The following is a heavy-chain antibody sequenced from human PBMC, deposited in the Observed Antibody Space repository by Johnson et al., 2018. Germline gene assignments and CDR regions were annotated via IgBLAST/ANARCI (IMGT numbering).Heavy chain of an antibody. CDR3: TRYTAMASGDVFDI. D-gene: IGHD5-18*01. V-gene: IGHV3-49*05. CDR2: IRSKAYGGTT. Sequence: VQLVQSGGGLVKPGRSLRLSCTASGFTFGIYAMSWFRQAPGKGLEWVGFIRSKAYGGTTEYAASVKGRFTISRGDSKSIAYLQMNSLKTEDNAVYYCTRYTAMASGDVFDIWGQGKMVTVSS. J-gene: IGHJ3*02. CDR1: GFTFGIYA.